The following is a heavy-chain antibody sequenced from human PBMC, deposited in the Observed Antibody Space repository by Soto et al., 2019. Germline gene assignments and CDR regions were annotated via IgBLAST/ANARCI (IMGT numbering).Heavy chain of an antibody. D-gene: IGHD3-22*01. CDR1: GGSISSGDYY. CDR2: IYYSGSN. V-gene: IGHV4-30-4*01. Sequence: QVQLQESGPGLVKPSQTLSLTCTVSGGSISSGDYYWSWIRQPPGKGLEWIGYIYYSGSNYYNPSLKSLVTISVETSKIQFSLKLSSLTAEDTAVYYCARVGADSIGYYYGRGAFDIWGQGTMVTVSS. J-gene: IGHJ3*02. CDR3: ARVGADSIGYYYGRGAFDI.